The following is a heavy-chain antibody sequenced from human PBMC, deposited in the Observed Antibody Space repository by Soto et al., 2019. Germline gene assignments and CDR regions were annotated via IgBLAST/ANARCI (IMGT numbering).Heavy chain of an antibody. CDR1: GGSISSGGYY. V-gene: IGHV4-31*03. D-gene: IGHD2-2*01. CDR2: IYYSGST. CDR3: ARDRAYQLLQHDAFDI. Sequence: QVQLQESGPGLVKPSQTLSLTCTVSGGSISSGGYYWSWIRQHPGKGLEWIGYIYYSGSTYYNPSLKSRVTTSVDTSKNQFSLKLSSVTAADTAVYYCARDRAYQLLQHDAFDIWGQGTMVTVSS. J-gene: IGHJ3*02.